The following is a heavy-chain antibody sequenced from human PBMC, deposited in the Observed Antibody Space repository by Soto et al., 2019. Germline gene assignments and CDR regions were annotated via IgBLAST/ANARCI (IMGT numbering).Heavy chain of an antibody. D-gene: IGHD3-22*01. CDR3: ARMHYDSSGFYWFDP. J-gene: IGHJ5*02. CDR2: IIPIFGTA. V-gene: IGHV1-69*01. Sequence: GASVKVSCKASGGTFSSYAISWVRQAPGQGLEWMGGIIPIFGTANYAQKFQGRVTITADESTSTAYMELSSLRSEDTAVYYCARMHYDSSGFYWFDPWGQGTLVTVSS. CDR1: GGTFSSYA.